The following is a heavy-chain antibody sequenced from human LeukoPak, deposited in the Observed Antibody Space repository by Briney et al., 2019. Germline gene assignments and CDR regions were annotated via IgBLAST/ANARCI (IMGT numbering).Heavy chain of an antibody. CDR3: AKXGXXXXXXXDX. CDR2: ISGSGDST. V-gene: IGHV3-23*01. J-gene: IGHJ4*02. Sequence: QSGGSLRLSCAASRFTFSSYAMSWVRQAPGKGLEWVSTISGSGDSTYYADSVKGRFAISRDNSKNTLYLQVTSLRAEDTAVYYCAKXGXXXXXXXDXWGQXXLXTVSS. CDR1: RFTFSSYA.